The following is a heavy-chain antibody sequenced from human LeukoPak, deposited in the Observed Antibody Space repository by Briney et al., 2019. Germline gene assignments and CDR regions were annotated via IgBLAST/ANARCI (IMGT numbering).Heavy chain of an antibody. CDR2: IYHSGST. J-gene: IGHJ4*02. V-gene: IGHV4-61*01. D-gene: IGHD6-6*01. CDR1: GGSISSGNW. CDR3: ARVKWGSSSPIGFLDY. Sequence: SSETLSLTCTVSGGSISSGNWWSWIRQPPGKGLEWIGYIYHSGSTNYNPSLRSRVTISIDTSKNQFSLKMTSVTAADTAVYYCARVKWGSSSPIGFLDYWGQGTLVTVSS.